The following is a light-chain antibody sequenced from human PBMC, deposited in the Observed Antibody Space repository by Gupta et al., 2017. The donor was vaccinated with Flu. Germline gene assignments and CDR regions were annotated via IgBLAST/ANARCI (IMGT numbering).Light chain of an antibody. CDR3: QTWGTGIRV. J-gene: IGLJ3*02. Sequence: QVVLTPSPSASASLGASVRLTCTLSSGHGTYAIAWLQQQPGKGPRYLMKLDSDGSHTKGDGIPDRFSGSSSGAERYLTISSLQAEDEDDYYCQTWGTGIRVFGGGTKLTVL. V-gene: IGLV4-69*01. CDR1: SGHGTYA. CDR2: LDSDGSH.